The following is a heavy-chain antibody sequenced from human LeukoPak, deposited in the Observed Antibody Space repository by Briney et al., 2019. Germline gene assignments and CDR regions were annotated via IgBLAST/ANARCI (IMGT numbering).Heavy chain of an antibody. Sequence: KPSETLSLHGTISGGSRHYINTEYWNWIRQPPGKGLEWIGYVYYRVNTNYNPSLKSRLTISVDTSKSQFSLKVSSVTAADTAVYYCARARIRGNNWYFENWGQGTLVTVSS. CDR2: VYYRVNT. J-gene: IGHJ4*02. D-gene: IGHD1-1*01. CDR3: ARARIRGNNWYFEN. CDR1: GGSRHYINTEY. V-gene: IGHV4-59*01.